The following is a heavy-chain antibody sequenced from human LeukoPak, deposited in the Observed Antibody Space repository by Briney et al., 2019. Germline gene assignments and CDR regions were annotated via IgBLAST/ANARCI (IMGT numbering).Heavy chain of an antibody. V-gene: IGHV3-23*01. CDR2: ISGSGGST. Sequence: GESLKISCAASGFTFSSYAMSWVRQAPGKGLEWVSAISGSGGSTYYADSVKGRFTISRDNSKNTLYLQMNSLRAEDTAVYYCAKGRRWFDYWGQGTLVTVSS. CDR1: GFTFSSYA. J-gene: IGHJ4*02. CDR3: AKGRRWFDY. D-gene: IGHD4-23*01.